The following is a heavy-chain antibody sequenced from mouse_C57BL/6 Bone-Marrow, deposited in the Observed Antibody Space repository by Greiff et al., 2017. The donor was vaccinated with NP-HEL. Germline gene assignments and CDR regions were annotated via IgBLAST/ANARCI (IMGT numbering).Heavy chain of an antibody. CDR1: GYTFTSYW. CDR2: IDPSASYT. CDR3: ARRWLRPWYFDV. V-gene: IGHV1-50*01. J-gene: IGHJ1*03. Sequence: VQLQQPGAELVKPGASVKLSCKASGYTFTSYWMQWVKQRPGQGLEWIGEIDPSASYTNYNQKFKGQATLTVDTSPSTAYMQLSSLTSEDAAVYYCARRWLRPWYFDVWGTGTTVTVSS. D-gene: IGHD2-2*01.